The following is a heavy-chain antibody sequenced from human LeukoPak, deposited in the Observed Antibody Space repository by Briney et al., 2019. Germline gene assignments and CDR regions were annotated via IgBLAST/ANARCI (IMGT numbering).Heavy chain of an antibody. Sequence: SETLSLTCAVSGGSISSSNWWSWVRQPPGKGLEWIGEIYHSGSTNYNPSLKSRVTISVDKSKNQFSLKLSSVTAADTAVYYRAREREMATIVNDAFDIWGQGTMVTVSS. CDR1: GGSISSSNW. CDR3: AREREMATIVNDAFDI. J-gene: IGHJ3*02. V-gene: IGHV4-4*02. CDR2: IYHSGST. D-gene: IGHD5-24*01.